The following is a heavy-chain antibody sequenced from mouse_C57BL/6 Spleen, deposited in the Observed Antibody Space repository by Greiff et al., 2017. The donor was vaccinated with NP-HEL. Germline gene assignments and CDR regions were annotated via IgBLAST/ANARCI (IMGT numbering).Heavy chain of an antibody. CDR2: ISSGGSYT. V-gene: IGHV5-6*01. CDR1: GFTFSSYG. CDR3: ARQGSKNYFDY. J-gene: IGHJ2*01. Sequence: EVKVVESGGDLVKPGGSLKLSCAASGFTFSSYGMSWVRQTPDKRLEWVATISSGGSYTYYPDSVKGRFTISRDNAKNTLYLQMSSLKSEDTAMYYCARQGSKNYFDYWGQGTTLTVSS. D-gene: IGHD2-5*01.